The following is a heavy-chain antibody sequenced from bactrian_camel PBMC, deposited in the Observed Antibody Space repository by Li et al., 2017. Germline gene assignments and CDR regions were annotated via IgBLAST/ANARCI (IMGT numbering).Heavy chain of an antibody. CDR2: MEGDGTT. J-gene: IGHJ4*01. CDR3: AIRTSWPCPRDPTGVSYQY. Sequence: QVQLVESGGGSARTGGSLRLSCAAVGLTFEDADKGWYRQAPGNQREGVAAMEGDGTTTYGESVKGRFTISKDNAKNTLDLQMNNLKIEDTAMYYCAIRTSWPCPRDPTGVSYQYWGMGTQVTVS. CDR1: GLTFEDAD. V-gene: IGHV3S53*01.